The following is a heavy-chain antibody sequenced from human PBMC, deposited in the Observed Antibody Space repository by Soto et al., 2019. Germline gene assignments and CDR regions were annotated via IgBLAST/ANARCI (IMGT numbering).Heavy chain of an antibody. Sequence: PGGSLRLSCAASGFTFSSYGMHWVRQAPGKGLEWVAVIWYDGSNKYYADSVKGRFTISRDNSKNTLYLQMNSLRAEDTAVYYCAREAVAGTVNYFDYWGQGTLVTVAS. CDR3: AREAVAGTVNYFDY. J-gene: IGHJ4*02. CDR1: GFTFSSYG. D-gene: IGHD6-19*01. CDR2: IWYDGSNK. V-gene: IGHV3-33*01.